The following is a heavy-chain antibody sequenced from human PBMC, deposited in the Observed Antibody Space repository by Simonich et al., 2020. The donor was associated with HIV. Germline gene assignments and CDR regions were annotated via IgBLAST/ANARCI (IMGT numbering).Heavy chain of an antibody. CDR1: GFTFSSYA. V-gene: IGHV3-23*01. D-gene: IGHD1-26*01. CDR3: AKGSGSYGFDYYYGMDV. J-gene: IGHJ6*02. Sequence: EVQLLESGGGLVQPGGSLRLSCAASGFTFSSYAMGWVRQAPGKGLGWVSAISGSGGSTYSADSGKGRFTISRDNSKNTLYLQMNSLRAEDTAVYYCAKGSGSYGFDYYYGMDVWGQGTTVTVSS. CDR2: ISGSGGST.